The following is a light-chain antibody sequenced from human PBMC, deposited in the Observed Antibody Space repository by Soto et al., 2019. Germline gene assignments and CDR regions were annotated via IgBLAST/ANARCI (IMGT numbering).Light chain of an antibody. J-gene: IGKJ2*01. V-gene: IGKV1-39*01. CDR3: QQTFTPPHT. CDR2: AAS. Sequence: DIQMTQSPSSLSASVGDSVTITCRESQSISSSLNWYQQKPGKAPRLLIYAASTLQSGVPSGFSGSGSGTDFALTISSLQPENFATYYCQQTFTPPHTFGQGTKLEIK. CDR1: QSISSS.